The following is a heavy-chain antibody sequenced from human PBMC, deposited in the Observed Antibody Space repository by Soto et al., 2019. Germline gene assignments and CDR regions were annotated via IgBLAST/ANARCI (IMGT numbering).Heavy chain of an antibody. J-gene: IGHJ6*03. CDR2: IWYDGSNK. Sequence: VQLVESGGGVVQPGRSLRLSCAASGFTFSSYGMHWVRQAPGKGLEWVAVIWYDGSNKYYADSVKGRFTISRDNSKNTLYLQMNSLRAEDTAVYYCARINYGGSYYYYYMDVWGKGTTVTVSS. CDR1: GFTFSSYG. D-gene: IGHD4-17*01. CDR3: ARINYGGSYYYYYMDV. V-gene: IGHV3-33*01.